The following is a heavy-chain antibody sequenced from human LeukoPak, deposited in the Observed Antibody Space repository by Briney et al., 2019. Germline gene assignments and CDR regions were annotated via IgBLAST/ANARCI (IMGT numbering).Heavy chain of an antibody. CDR2: ISWNSGSI. D-gene: IGHD5-12*01. CDR3: AEASLSGYDSNIDY. J-gene: IGHJ4*02. CDR1: GFTFDDYA. Sequence: GRSLRLSCAASGFTFDDYAMHWVRQAPGKGLEWVSGISWNSGSIGYADSVKGRFTISRDNAKNSLYLQMNSLRAEDTALYYCAEASLSGYDSNIDYWGQGTLVTVSS. V-gene: IGHV3-9*01.